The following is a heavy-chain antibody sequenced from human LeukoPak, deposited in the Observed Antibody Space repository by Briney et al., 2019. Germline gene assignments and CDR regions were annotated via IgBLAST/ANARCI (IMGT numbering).Heavy chain of an antibody. J-gene: IGHJ4*02. CDR2: INPHNGGT. CDR3: ARDLDSSDYYHGIDY. Sequence: ASVKVSCKASGYTFTGYYIHWVRQAPGQGLEWMGWINPHNGGTNYAQKFQGRVTMTRDTSTSTAYMELSRLRSDDTAVYYCARDLDSSDYYHGIDYWGQGTLVTVSS. CDR1: GYTFTGYY. V-gene: IGHV1-2*02. D-gene: IGHD3-22*01.